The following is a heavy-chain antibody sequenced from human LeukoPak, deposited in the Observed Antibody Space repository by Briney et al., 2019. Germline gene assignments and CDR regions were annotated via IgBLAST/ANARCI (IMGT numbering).Heavy chain of an antibody. CDR1: GYTFTGYY. D-gene: IGHD2-2*01. Sequence: ASVKVSCKASGYTFTGYYMHWVRQAPGQGLEWMGWINPNSGGTNYARKFQGRVTMTRDTSISTAYMELSRLRSDDTAVYYCARAPRGKYQLLEHWGQGTLVTVSS. CDR3: ARAPRGKYQLLEH. J-gene: IGHJ4*02. V-gene: IGHV1-2*02. CDR2: INPNSGGT.